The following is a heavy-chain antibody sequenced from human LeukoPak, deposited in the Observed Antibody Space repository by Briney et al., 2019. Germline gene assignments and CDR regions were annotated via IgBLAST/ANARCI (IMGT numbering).Heavy chain of an antibody. V-gene: IGHV3-23*01. D-gene: IGHD1-26*01. CDR3: AKTRGTNSPKPIDY. Sequence: GGSLRLSCAASGFTFSSYALSWVRQAPGKGLEWVAAISGSGGSTYYADSVKGRFTISRDNTKNTLYLQMNSLRAEDTAVYYCAKTRGTNSPKPIDYWGQGTLVTVSS. CDR2: ISGSGGST. CDR1: GFTFSSYA. J-gene: IGHJ4*02.